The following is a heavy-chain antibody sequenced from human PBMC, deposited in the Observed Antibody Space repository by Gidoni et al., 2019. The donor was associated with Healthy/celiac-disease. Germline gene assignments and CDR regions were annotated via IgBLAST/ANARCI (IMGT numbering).Heavy chain of an antibody. CDR3: TTVPSRVMYSSWI. D-gene: IGHD6-6*01. CDR1: GFTFRIAW. CDR2: IKSKTDGGTT. J-gene: IGHJ3*02. V-gene: IGHV3-15*01. Sequence: EVQLVESGGGLVKPGGSLRLPCAASGFTFRIAWMSWVRQAPGNGLEWVGRIKSKTDGGTTDYAAPVKGRFTISRDDSKNTLYLQMNGLKTEDTAVYYCTTVPSRVMYSSWIWGQGTMVTVSS.